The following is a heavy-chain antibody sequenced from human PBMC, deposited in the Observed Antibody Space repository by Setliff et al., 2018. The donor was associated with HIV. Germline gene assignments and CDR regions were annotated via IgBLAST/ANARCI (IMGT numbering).Heavy chain of an antibody. CDR1: GFTFSNYG. J-gene: IGHJ4*02. CDR2: IWYDGSNK. D-gene: IGHD4-4*01. Sequence: LRLSCSASGFTFSNYGMHWVRQAPGKGLEWVAVIWYDGSNKFYADFVKGRFTISRDNSKDTLFLQMNTLRAEDTAVYYCARGKSTVTTNSFDYWGQGTLVTVSS. CDR3: ARGKSTVTTNSFDY. V-gene: IGHV3-33*01.